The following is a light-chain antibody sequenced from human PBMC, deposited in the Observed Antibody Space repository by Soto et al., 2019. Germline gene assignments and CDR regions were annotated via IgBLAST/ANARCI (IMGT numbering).Light chain of an antibody. CDR2: DVS. V-gene: IGLV2-14*01. J-gene: IGLJ2*01. CDR1: SSDVGGYNY. CDR3: SSYTSSSIPVV. Sequence: QSALTQPASVSGYPGQSITISCTGTSSDVGGYNYVSWYQQHPGKAPKLMIYDVSNRPSGVSNRFSGSKSGNTASLTISGLQAEDEADYYCSSYTSSSIPVVFGGGTKVTVL.